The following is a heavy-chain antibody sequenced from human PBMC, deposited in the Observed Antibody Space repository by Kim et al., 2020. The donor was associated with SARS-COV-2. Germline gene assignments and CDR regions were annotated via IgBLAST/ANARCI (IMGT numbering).Heavy chain of an antibody. J-gene: IGHJ4*01. D-gene: IGHD5-18*01. CDR3: AREFAPMDTARVFDY. V-gene: IGHV3-30*07. Sequence: DSVKGRLTISRDNSMNTLYQQMNSLRAEDTAVYYCAREFAPMDTARVFDYWGQGTLVTVSS.